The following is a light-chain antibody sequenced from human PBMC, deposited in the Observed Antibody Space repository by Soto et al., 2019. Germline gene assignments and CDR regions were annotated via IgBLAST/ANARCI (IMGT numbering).Light chain of an antibody. CDR2: AAS. V-gene: IGKV1-39*01. CDR3: QQSYSTPWT. Sequence: DIQMTQSPSSLSASVGDRVTITCRASQSISNYLNWYQQKPGKAPKLLIYAASSLQSGVPSRFSGSGSGTDFTLTISSLQPDDVATYYCQQSYSTPWTFGQGTKVEIK. CDR1: QSISNY. J-gene: IGKJ1*01.